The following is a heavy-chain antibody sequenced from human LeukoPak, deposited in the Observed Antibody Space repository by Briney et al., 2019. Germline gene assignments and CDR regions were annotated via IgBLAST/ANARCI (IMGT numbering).Heavy chain of an antibody. V-gene: IGHV1-2*02. CDR2: INPNSGGT. J-gene: IGHJ6*03. D-gene: IGHD3-10*01. CDR3: ARDGEEGEVRSLLWFGESAGYYYYYMDV. Sequence: ASVKVSCKASGYTFTGYYMHWVRQAPGQGLEWMGWINPNSGGTNYAQKFQGRVTMTRDTSISTAYMELSRLRSDDTAVYYCARDGEEGEVRSLLWFGESAGYYYYYMDVWGKGTTVTVSS. CDR1: GYTFTGYY.